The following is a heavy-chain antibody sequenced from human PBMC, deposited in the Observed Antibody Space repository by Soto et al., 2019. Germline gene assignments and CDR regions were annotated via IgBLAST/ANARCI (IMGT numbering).Heavy chain of an antibody. CDR2: VSWDATT. CDR3: ANRDSTGTAFDY. D-gene: IGHD4-4*01. CDR1: GFSLSTGGVA. J-gene: IGHJ4*02. Sequence: SGPTLVNPTETLTLTCTVSGFSLSTGGVAVAWIRQPPGKALEWLARVSWDATTRYSSSMNNRLTVTKDSSKKQVVLTLTNMDPVDTATYYCANRDSTGTAFDYWGPGVQVTVSS. V-gene: IGHV2-5*02.